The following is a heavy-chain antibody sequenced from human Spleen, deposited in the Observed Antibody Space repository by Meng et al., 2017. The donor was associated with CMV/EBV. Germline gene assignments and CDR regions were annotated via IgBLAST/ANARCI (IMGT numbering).Heavy chain of an antibody. D-gene: IGHD2-15*01. J-gene: IGHJ4*02. CDR3: AREKGRVVVAAYFDY. CDR2: IYTSGST. CDR1: GGCISSYY. V-gene: IGHV4-4*07. Sequence: QVQLQESGPGLVKPSETLSLTCTVSGGCISSYYWSWIRQPAGKGLEWIGRIYTSGSTNYNPSLKSRVTMSVDTSKNQFSLKLSSVTAADTAVYYCAREKGRVVVAAYFDYWGQGTLVTVSS.